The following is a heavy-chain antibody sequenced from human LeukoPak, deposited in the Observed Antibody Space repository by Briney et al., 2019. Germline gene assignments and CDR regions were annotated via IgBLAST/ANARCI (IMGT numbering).Heavy chain of an antibody. CDR2: IYHSGST. CDR1: GGSISSGSYY. D-gene: IGHD1-20*01. Sequence: SETLSLTCTVSGGSISSGSYYWSWIRQPPGKGLEWIGYIYHSGSTYYNPSLKSRVTISVDRSKNQFSLKLSSVTAADTAVYYCARDSRYNWNRGRAFDIWGQGTMVTVSS. J-gene: IGHJ3*02. V-gene: IGHV4-30-2*01. CDR3: ARDSRYNWNRGRAFDI.